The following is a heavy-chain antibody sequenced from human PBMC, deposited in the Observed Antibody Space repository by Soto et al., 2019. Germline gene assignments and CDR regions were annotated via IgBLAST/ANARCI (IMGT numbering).Heavy chain of an antibody. CDR2: IHYSGST. J-gene: IGHJ4*02. CDR1: GGSISSGGYY. Sequence: SETLSLTCTVSGGSISSGGYYWSWIRQNPGKGLEWLGYIHYSGSTYYNPSLQSRLTISVDTSRNQFSLNVNSVTAADTAVYYCTRYSYHITAYHYWGQGTQVTVSS. CDR3: TRYSYHITAYHY. V-gene: IGHV4-31*03. D-gene: IGHD3-10*01.